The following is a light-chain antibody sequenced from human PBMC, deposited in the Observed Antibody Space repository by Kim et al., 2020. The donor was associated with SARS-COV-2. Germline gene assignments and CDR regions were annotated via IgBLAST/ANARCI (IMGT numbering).Light chain of an antibody. V-gene: IGLV3-19*01. Sequence: ALGQTVRITCQGDRLRRYYASWYQQKPGQAPALVIFGKNDRPSGIPDRFSGSSSGNTASLTITGTQAEDEAAYYCNSRDSSGNHVVFGGGTQLTVL. J-gene: IGLJ2*01. CDR3: NSRDSSGNHVV. CDR1: RLRRYY. CDR2: GKN.